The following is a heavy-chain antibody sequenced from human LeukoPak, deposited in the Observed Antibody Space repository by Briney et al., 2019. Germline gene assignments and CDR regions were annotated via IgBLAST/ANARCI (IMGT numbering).Heavy chain of an antibody. D-gene: IGHD1-7*01. CDR3: ARRHRSRNYFDY. J-gene: IGHJ4*02. CDR2: IYYSGST. CDR1: GGSLSSSSYY. V-gene: IGHV4-39*01. Sequence: SSETLSLTCTVSGGSLSSSSYYCGWIRQPPGKGLEWIGSIYYSGSTYYNPSLKSRVTISVDTSKNQFSLKLSSVTAADTAVYYCARRHRSRNYFDYWGQGTLVTVSS.